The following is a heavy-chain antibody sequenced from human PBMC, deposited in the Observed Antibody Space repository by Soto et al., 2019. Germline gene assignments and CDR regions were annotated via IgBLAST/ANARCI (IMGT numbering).Heavy chain of an antibody. V-gene: IGHV4-59*02. J-gene: IGHJ4*02. CDR2: IYASGSP. Sequence: SETLSLTCTSSGGSVSVYYWSWIRQSTGQGLEWIGYIYASGSPYYNPSLRSRVTISADTSKNQISLKLTSPTAADTAVYYCARGVGSSPPQYWGRGTLVTVSS. D-gene: IGHD1-26*01. CDR3: ARGVGSSPPQY. CDR1: GGSVSVYY.